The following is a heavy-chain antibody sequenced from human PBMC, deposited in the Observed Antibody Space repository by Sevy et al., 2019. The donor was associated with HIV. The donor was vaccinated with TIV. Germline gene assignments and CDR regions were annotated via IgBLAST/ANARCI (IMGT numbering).Heavy chain of an antibody. V-gene: IGHV1-69*10. Sequence: ASVKVSCKASGGTFSNSAFTWIRQAPGQGLEWMGGIIPTLDNVNYAQRFQGRVTITADKSTSTAYMDINSLRSDDTAVYFCASRAQDWFSGSYYPVQHWGRGTLVTVSS. CDR3: ASRAQDWFSGSYYPVQH. CDR2: IIPTLDNV. J-gene: IGHJ4*02. D-gene: IGHD1-26*01. CDR1: GGTFSNSA.